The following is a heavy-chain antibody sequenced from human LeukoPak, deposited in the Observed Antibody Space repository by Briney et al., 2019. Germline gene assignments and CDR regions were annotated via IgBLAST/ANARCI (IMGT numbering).Heavy chain of an antibody. CDR3: ARDPKSSSWPDAFDI. J-gene: IGHJ3*02. CDR1: GFTFSSYS. Sequence: KPGGSLRLSCAASGFTFSSYSMNWVRQAPGKGLEWVSSISSSSSYIYYADSVKGRFTISRVNAKNSLYLQMNSLRAEDTAVYYCARDPKSSSWPDAFDIWGQGTMVTVSS. D-gene: IGHD6-13*01. CDR2: ISSSSSYI. V-gene: IGHV3-21*01.